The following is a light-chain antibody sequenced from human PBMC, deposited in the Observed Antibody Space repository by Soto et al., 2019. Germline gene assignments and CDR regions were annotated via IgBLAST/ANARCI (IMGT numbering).Light chain of an antibody. J-gene: IGLJ2*01. CDR2: DVS. CDR1: SSDVGGYNY. V-gene: IGLV2-14*01. Sequence: QSALTQPASVSGSPGQSITISCTGTSSDVGGYNYVSWYQQHPGKAPKLMIYDVSNRPSGVSNRFSGSKSGNTASLTSSGLQAEDEADCYCSSYTSSTTVVFGGGTKLTVL. CDR3: SSYTSSTTVV.